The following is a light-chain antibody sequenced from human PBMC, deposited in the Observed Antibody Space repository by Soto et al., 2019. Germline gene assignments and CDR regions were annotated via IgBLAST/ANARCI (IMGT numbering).Light chain of an antibody. CDR1: QSVLYSSNNKNY. Sequence: DIVMTQSPDSLAVSLGERATINCKSSQSVLYSSNNKNYLAWYQQKPGQPPKLLIYWASTRESGVPDRFSGSGSGTDFTLTISSLQAEYVAVYYCQQYYGTPPYTFGQGTKLEIK. V-gene: IGKV4-1*01. CDR3: QQYYGTPPYT. CDR2: WAS. J-gene: IGKJ2*01.